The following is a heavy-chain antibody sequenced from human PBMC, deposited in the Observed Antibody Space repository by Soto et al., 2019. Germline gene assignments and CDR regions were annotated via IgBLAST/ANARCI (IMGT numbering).Heavy chain of an antibody. CDR2: INHSGST. CDR3: ARGRGIFGVVIPEGGSYYFDY. CDR1: GGSFSGYY. J-gene: IGHJ4*02. V-gene: IGHV4-34*01. Sequence: PSETLSLTCAVYGGSFSGYYWSWIRQPPGKGLEWIGEINHSGSTNYNPSLKSRVTISVDTSKNQFSLKLSSVTAADTAVYYCARGRGIFGVVIPEGGSYYFDYWGQGTLVTVSS. D-gene: IGHD3-3*01.